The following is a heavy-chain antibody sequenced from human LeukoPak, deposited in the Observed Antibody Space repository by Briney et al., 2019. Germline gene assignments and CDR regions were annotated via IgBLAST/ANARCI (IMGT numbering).Heavy chain of an antibody. J-gene: IGHJ4*02. CDR3: SRAQSNGDYFDY. Sequence: GGSLRLSCAASGFTFSDHYMDWVRQAPGKGLEWVGRIRNKANSYSTDYAASVKGRFTISRDNSKNSLYLQMNSLRTEDTAVYYCSRAQSNGDYFDYGGQGTLVTVSS. CDR2: IRNKANSYST. CDR1: GFTFSDHY. D-gene: IGHD4-17*01. V-gene: IGHV3-72*01.